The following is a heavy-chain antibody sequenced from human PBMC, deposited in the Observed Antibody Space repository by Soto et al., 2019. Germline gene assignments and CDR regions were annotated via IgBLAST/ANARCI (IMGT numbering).Heavy chain of an antibody. J-gene: IGHJ4*02. D-gene: IGHD5-12*01. V-gene: IGHV2-5*02. CDR2: IFWDDDK. CDR1: GFSLSTRGVA. CDR3: AHRSRGYAYYFDQ. Sequence: QITLKESGPTLVRPTQTLTLTCSFSGFSLSTRGVAVGWIRQPPGKALEWLALIFWDDDKWYSPSLRSRLTITXDXXKNQVVLTMTNMEPVDTATYYCAHRSRGYAYYFDQWGQGTLVTVSS.